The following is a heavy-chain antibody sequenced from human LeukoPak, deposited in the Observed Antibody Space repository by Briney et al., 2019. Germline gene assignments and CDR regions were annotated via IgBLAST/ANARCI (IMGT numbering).Heavy chain of an antibody. J-gene: IGHJ4*02. CDR3: ARPISSQGYFGVVID. Sequence: SETLSLTCAVSGYSISSASYWGWIRQPPGKGLEWIGNIYQSGVPYSNPSLKSRGTISVDTSKNPFFLKLSSVAAADTAVYYCARPISSQGYFGVVIDWGQGTLVTVSS. V-gene: IGHV4-38-2*01. CDR1: GYSISSASY. CDR2: IYQSGVP. D-gene: IGHD3-3*01.